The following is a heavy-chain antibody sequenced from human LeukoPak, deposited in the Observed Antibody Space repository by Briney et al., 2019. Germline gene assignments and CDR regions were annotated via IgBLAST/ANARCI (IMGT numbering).Heavy chain of an antibody. D-gene: IGHD1-26*01. V-gene: IGHV4-61*02. CDR2: IYTSGST. CDR1: GGSISSGDYY. Sequence: SETLSLTCTVSGGSISSGDYYWSWIRQPAGKGLEWIGRIYTSGSTNYNPSLKSRVTISVDTSKNQFSLKLSSVTAADTAVYYCARGGSYSNDYWGQGTLVTVSS. J-gene: IGHJ4*02. CDR3: ARGGSYSNDY.